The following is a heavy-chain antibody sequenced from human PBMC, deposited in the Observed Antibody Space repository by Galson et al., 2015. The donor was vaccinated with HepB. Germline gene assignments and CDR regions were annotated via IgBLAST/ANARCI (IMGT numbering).Heavy chain of an antibody. CDR3: ATFPSGSYKGG. D-gene: IGHD1-26*01. Sequence: SVKVSCKASGGTFSSYTISWVRQAPGQGLEWMGWINPNSGGTNYAQKFQGRVTMTRDTSISTAYMELSRLRSDDTAVYYCATFPSGSYKGGWGQGTLVTVSS. J-gene: IGHJ4*02. V-gene: IGHV1-2*02. CDR2: INPNSGGT. CDR1: GGTFSSYT.